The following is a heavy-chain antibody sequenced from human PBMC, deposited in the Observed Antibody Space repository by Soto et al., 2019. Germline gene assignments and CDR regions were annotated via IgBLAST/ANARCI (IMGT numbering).Heavy chain of an antibody. V-gene: IGHV1-8*01. D-gene: IGHD6-13*01. J-gene: IGHJ5*02. CDR3: ARSLPKSRGFYP. Sequence: QVQLVQSGAEVKKPGASVKVSCKASGYTFTSYDINWVRQATGQGREWMGWMNPNSGNTGYAQKFQGRVTMTRNTSISTAYMELSSLRSEDTAVYYCARSLPKSRGFYPWGQGTLVTVSS. CDR1: GYTFTSYD. CDR2: MNPNSGNT.